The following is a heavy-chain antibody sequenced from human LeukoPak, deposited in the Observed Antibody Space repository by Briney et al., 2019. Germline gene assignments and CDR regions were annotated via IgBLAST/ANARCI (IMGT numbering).Heavy chain of an antibody. V-gene: IGHV1-3*01. Sequence: GSVQVSCNASGYTFTSYAMHWVRQAPGQRLEWMGWINAGNGNTKYSQKFQGRVTITRDTSASTAYMELSSLRSEDTAVYYCARLGDYGDSPFDYWGQGTLVTVSS. CDR3: ARLGDYGDSPFDY. D-gene: IGHD4-17*01. J-gene: IGHJ4*02. CDR2: INAGNGNT. CDR1: GYTFTSYA.